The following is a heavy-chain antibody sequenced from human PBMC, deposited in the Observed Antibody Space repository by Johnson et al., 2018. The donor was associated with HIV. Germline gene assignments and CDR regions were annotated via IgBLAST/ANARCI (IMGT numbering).Heavy chain of an antibody. CDR3: AREWYGVRGVNDAFDI. CDR1: GFTFDDYG. V-gene: IGHV3-20*04. D-gene: IGHD3-10*01. Sequence: VQLVESGGGVVRPGGSLRLSCAASGFTFDDYGMNWVRQAPGKGLEWVSLISWDGGSTYYADSVKGRFTISRDNSKNTLYLQMNSLRAEDTAAYYCAREWYGVRGVNDAFDIWGQGTMVTVSS. J-gene: IGHJ3*02. CDR2: ISWDGGST.